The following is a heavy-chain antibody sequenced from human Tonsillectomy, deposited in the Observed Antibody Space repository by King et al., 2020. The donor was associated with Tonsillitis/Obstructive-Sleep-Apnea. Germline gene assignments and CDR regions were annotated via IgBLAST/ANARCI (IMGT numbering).Heavy chain of an antibody. Sequence: QLVQSGGGVVQPGGSLRLSCAASGFTFDDYAMHWVRHAPGKGLEWVSLISGDGGGTYYADSVKGRFTIARDNSKNSLYLPMNSLRTEDTALYTCAKDVAVAGYYYYYVDVWGKGTTVTVSS. CDR1: GFTFDDYA. CDR2: ISGDGGGT. J-gene: IGHJ6*03. CDR3: AKDVAVAGYYYYYVDV. V-gene: IGHV3-43*02. D-gene: IGHD6-13*01.